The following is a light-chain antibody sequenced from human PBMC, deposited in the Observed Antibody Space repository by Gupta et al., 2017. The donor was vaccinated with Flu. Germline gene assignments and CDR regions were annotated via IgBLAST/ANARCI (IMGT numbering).Light chain of an antibody. CDR3: QEYNYLSSSFT. CDR2: DAS. Sequence: DIQMTQSPSSLSASVGDRVTITCQASQDIANYLHWYQLKPGKAPQLLIYDASNLETGVPSRFSGSGFGTDFTLIISNRQPEDIATYYCQEYNYLSSSFTFGQGTKLEIK. J-gene: IGKJ2*01. V-gene: IGKV1-33*01. CDR1: QDIANY.